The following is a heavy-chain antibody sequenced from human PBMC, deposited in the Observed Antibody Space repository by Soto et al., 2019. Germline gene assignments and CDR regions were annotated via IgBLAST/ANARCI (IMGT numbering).Heavy chain of an antibody. V-gene: IGHV3-53*01. CDR3: ARDRSDSSRADSFDI. D-gene: IGHD6-25*01. Sequence: GSLRLSCAVSGFSVSDNYMSWVRQAPGKGLEWVSVIHRGDATYYADSVKGRFTISRDNSKNTVYLQMNSLRAEDTAVYYCARDRSDSSRADSFDIWGQGTMVTVSS. CDR2: IHRGDAT. CDR1: GFSVSDNY. J-gene: IGHJ3*02.